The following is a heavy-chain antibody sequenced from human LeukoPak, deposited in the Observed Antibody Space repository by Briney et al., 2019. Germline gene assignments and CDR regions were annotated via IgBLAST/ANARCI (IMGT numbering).Heavy chain of an antibody. CDR3: ARDGLDCSGGSCFDL. CDR1: GGSISSYY. Sequence: SETLSLTCTVSGGSISSYYCSWIRQPAGKGLEWIGRIYTSGNTNYNPSLKSRVTMSVDTSKNQFSLKLSSVTAADTAVYHCARDGLDCSGGSCFDLWGRGTLVTVSS. V-gene: IGHV4-4*07. CDR2: IYTSGNT. J-gene: IGHJ2*01. D-gene: IGHD2-15*01.